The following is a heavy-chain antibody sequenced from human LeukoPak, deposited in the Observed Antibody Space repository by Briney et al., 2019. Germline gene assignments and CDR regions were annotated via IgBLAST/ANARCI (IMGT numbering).Heavy chain of an antibody. CDR1: GFTFDDYA. CDR3: AKEGGSGWYMGDDY. CDR2: ISWNSGSI. Sequence: GGSLRLSYAASGFTFDDYAMHWVRQAPGKGLEWVSGISWNSGSIGYADSVKGRFTISRDNAKNSLYLQMNSLRAEDTALYYCAKEGGSGWYMGDDYWGQGTLVTVSS. D-gene: IGHD6-19*01. J-gene: IGHJ4*02. V-gene: IGHV3-9*01.